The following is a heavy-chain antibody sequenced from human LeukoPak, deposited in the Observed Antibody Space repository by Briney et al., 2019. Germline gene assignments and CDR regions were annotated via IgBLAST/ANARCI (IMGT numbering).Heavy chain of an antibody. J-gene: IGHJ4*02. CDR2: IYYSGST. V-gene: IGHV4-59*01. D-gene: IGHD5-18*01. CDR3: ARGRRGYSYGFDY. CDR1: GGSISSYY. Sequence: SETLSLTCTVSGGSISSYYWSWIWQPPGKGLEWIGYIYYSGSTNYNPSLKSRVTISVDTSKNQFSLKLSSVTAADTAVYYCARGRRGYSYGFDYWGQGTLVTVSS.